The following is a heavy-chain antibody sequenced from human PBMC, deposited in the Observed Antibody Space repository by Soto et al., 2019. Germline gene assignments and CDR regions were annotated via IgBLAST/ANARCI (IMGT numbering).Heavy chain of an antibody. D-gene: IGHD4-17*01. V-gene: IGHV3-21*01. Sequence: EVQLVESGGGLVKPGGSLRLSCAASGFTFSSYSMNWVRQAPGKGLEWVSSIISSSSYIYYADSVKGRFTISRDNAKNSLYLQMNSLRAEDTAVYYCARDRSDGDYGEDDYYYGMDVWGQGTTVTVSS. J-gene: IGHJ6*02. CDR3: ARDRSDGDYGEDDYYYGMDV. CDR1: GFTFSSYS. CDR2: IISSSSYI.